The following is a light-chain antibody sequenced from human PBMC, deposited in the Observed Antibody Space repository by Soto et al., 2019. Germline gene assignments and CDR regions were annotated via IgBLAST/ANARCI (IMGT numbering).Light chain of an antibody. CDR2: GAS. V-gene: IGKV3-20*01. CDR3: QHYHGWPIT. Sequence: EIVLTQSPGTLSLSPGERATLSCRASQSVSSSYLAWYQQKPGQAPRLLIYGASSRATGIPDRFSGSGSGTGFTLTISSLQSEDFAVYYCQHYHGWPITFGQGTRLEI. CDR1: QSVSSSY. J-gene: IGKJ5*01.